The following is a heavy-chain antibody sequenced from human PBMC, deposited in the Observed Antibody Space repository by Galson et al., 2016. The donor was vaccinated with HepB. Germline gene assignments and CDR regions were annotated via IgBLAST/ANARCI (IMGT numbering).Heavy chain of an antibody. Sequence: SVKVSCKASGGTLSNSAITWVRQAPGQRLEWMGWINPGNGNTKYSQKFQGGVTFSGDTSASTGYMELSSLRSEDTAVYYCARVGEDFSSGYSSGLAYWGQGTLVTVSP. D-gene: IGHD3-3*01. V-gene: IGHV1-3*01. CDR2: INPGNGNT. J-gene: IGHJ4*02. CDR3: ARVGEDFSSGYSSGLAY. CDR1: GGTLSNSA.